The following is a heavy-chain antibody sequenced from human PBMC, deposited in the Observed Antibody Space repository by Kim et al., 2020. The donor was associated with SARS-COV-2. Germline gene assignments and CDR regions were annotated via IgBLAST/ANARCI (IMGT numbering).Heavy chain of an antibody. CDR3: AKDTGYSYANWFDP. V-gene: IGHV3-23*01. CDR1: GFTFSNYA. J-gene: IGHJ5*02. Sequence: LSLTCAASGFTFSNYAMSWVRQAPGKGLDWVSAISGSGGSTYYAESVKGRFTISRDNSKNTLYLQMNSLRAEDTAVYYCAKDTGYSYANWFDPWGQGTLVTVST. CDR2: ISGSGGST. D-gene: IGHD5-18*01.